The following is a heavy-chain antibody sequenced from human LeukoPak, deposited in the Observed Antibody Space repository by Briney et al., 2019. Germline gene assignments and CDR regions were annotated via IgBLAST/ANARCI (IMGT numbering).Heavy chain of an antibody. J-gene: IGHJ4*02. V-gene: IGHV4-39*01. Sequence: SETLSLTCTVSGGSISSSGYYWGWIRQPPGKGLEWIASIYYSGSTYYNPSLKSRVTISVDTSKNQLSLKLSSLTAADTAVYYCARSLVKYYFDYWGQGTLVTVSS. D-gene: IGHD2-21*01. CDR2: IYYSGST. CDR1: GGSISSSGYY. CDR3: ARSLVKYYFDY.